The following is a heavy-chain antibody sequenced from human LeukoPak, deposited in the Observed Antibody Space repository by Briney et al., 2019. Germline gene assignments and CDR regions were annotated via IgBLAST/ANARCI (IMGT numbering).Heavy chain of an antibody. J-gene: IGHJ4*02. Sequence: SETLSLTCTVSGGSISSSSYYWGWLRQPPGKGLEWIGSIYYSGSTYYNPSLKSRVTISVDTSKNQFSLKLSSVTAADTAVYYCARTPYNWNDVDGLGGGPYYFDYWGQGTLVTVSS. CDR3: ARTPYNWNDVDGLGGGPYYFDY. CDR1: GGSISSSSYY. CDR2: IYYSGST. V-gene: IGHV4-39*01. D-gene: IGHD1-20*01.